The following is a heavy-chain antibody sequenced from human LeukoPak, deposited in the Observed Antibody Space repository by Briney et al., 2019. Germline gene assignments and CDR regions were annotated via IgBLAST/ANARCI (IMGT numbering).Heavy chain of an antibody. D-gene: IGHD6-19*01. J-gene: IGHJ4*02. CDR2: MNPNSGGS. Sequence: ASVTVSCKTSGYTFTGYYMHWVRQAPGQGVEWMGWMNPNSGGSNYAQKFQGRVTMTRDTSIGTAYMELSSLRSDDTAVYYCATRVVAGIPYYFDHWGQGTLVTVSS. CDR1: GYTFTGYY. V-gene: IGHV1-2*02. CDR3: ATRVVAGIPYYFDH.